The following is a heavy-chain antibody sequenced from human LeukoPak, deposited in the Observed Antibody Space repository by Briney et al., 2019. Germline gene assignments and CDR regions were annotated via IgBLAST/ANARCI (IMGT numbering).Heavy chain of an antibody. CDR2: IRYDGSNK. V-gene: IGHV3-30*02. J-gene: IGHJ4*02. D-gene: IGHD5-24*01. CDR3: AKGPHMARGGYNPDY. Sequence: PGGSLRLSCAASGFTFSSYGMHWVRQTPGKGLEWVAFIRYDGSNKYYADSVKGRFTISRDNSKNTLSLQMNSPRAEDTAVYYCAKGPHMARGGYNPDYWGQGTLVTVSS. CDR1: GFTFSSYG.